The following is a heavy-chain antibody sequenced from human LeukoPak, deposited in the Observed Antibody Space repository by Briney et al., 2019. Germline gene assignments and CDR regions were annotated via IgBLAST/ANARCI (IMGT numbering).Heavy chain of an antibody. CDR1: GFTFSDYY. CDR2: ITSSGSTI. CDR3: AKDQTPYSYGPYYFDY. J-gene: IGHJ4*02. Sequence: GALRLSCAASGFTFSDYYMSWIRQAPGEGLEWVSYITSSGSTIYYADSVKGRFTISRDNAKNSLFLQMNSLRAEDTAVYYCAKDQTPYSYGPYYFDYWGQGTLVTVSS. D-gene: IGHD5-18*01. V-gene: IGHV3-11*01.